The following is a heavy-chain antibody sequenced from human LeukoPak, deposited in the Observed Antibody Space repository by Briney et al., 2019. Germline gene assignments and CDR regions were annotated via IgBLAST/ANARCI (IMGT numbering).Heavy chain of an antibody. D-gene: IGHD3-22*01. CDR1: GDSVSSNTAA. Sequence: SQTLSLTCAISGDSVSSNTAAWNWIRQSPSRGLEWLGRTYYRSKWYYDYAVSLKSRITIYPDTSKNQFSLQLNSVTPEDTAVYYCARDNGSGSGYYYDYYYGMDVWGQGTTVTVSS. J-gene: IGHJ6*02. CDR3: ARDNGSGSGYYYDYYYGMDV. V-gene: IGHV6-1*01. CDR2: TYYRSKWYY.